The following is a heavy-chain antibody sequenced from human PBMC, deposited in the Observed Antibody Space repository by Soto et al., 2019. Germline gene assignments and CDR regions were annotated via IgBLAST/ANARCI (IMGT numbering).Heavy chain of an antibody. V-gene: IGHV4-34*01. J-gene: IGHJ4*02. D-gene: IGHD5-18*01. CDR1: GGSFSGYY. CDR2: INHSGST. Sequence: PSETLSLTCAVYGGSFSGYYWSWIRQPPGKGLEWIGEINHSGSTNYNPSLKSRVTISVDTSKNQFSLKLSSVTAADTAVYYCARGQVGYSYGFDYWGQGTLVTVSS. CDR3: ARGQVGYSYGFDY.